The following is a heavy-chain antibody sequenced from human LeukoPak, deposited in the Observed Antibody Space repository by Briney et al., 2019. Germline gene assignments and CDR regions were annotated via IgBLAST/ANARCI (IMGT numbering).Heavy chain of an antibody. J-gene: IGHJ4*02. V-gene: IGHV3-74*01. Sequence: GGSLRLSCAASGFTFSNYWMHWVRQVPGKGLVWVSRINSAGSSTNYADSVKGRFTISRDNAKNTLYLQMNSLRAEDTAVYYCARDGLSGLLWFGELRYWGQGTLVTVSS. D-gene: IGHD3-10*01. CDR2: INSAGSST. CDR1: GFTFSNYW. CDR3: ARDGLSGLLWFGELRY.